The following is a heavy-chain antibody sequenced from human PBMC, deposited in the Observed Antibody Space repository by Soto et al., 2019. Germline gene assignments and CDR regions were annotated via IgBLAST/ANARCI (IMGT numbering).Heavy chain of an antibody. CDR2: SRSDGNT. D-gene: IGHD2-21*01. Sequence: EVQLVESGGGLIQPGGSLRLSCAVSGFTVSSNYMTWVRQAPGKGLKWVSSSRSDGNTYHADFVKGRFTLSRDNSKNTVYLQMNSLRVEDTAVYYCARDGGEGTFDYWGQGTLVTVSS. V-gene: IGHV3-53*01. CDR1: GFTVSSNY. J-gene: IGHJ4*02. CDR3: ARDGGEGTFDY.